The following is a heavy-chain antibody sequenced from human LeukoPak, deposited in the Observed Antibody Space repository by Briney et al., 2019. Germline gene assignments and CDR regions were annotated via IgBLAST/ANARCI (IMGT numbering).Heavy chain of an antibody. D-gene: IGHD3-10*01. CDR3: AKDWGDYYGSGSYFDY. J-gene: IGHJ4*02. CDR1: GFTFSSYG. V-gene: IGHV3-30*02. Sequence: GGSLRPSCAASGFTFSSYGMHWVRQAPGKGLEWVAFIRYDGSNKYYADSVKGRFTMSRDYSKNTLYLQMNSLRAEDTAVYYCAKDWGDYYGSGSYFDYWGQGTLVTVSS. CDR2: IRYDGSNK.